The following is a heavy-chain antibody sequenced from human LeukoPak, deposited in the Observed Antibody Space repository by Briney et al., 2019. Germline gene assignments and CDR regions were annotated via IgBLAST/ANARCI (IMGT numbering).Heavy chain of an antibody. D-gene: IGHD1-14*01. V-gene: IGHV1-18*01. CDR2: ISAYNGNT. CDR1: GYTFTSYG. Sequence: ASVKVSCKASGYTFTSYGISWVRQAPGQGLEWMGWISAYNGNTNYAQKLQGRVTMTTDTSTSTAYMELSSLRSEDTAVYYCARVAPEYYFDYWGQGTLVTVSS. J-gene: IGHJ4*02. CDR3: ARVAPEYYFDY.